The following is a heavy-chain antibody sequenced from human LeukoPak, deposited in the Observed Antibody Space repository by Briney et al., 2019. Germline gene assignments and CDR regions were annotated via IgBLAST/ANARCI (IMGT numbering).Heavy chain of an antibody. CDR3: ARVPTVVTSFFDY. D-gene: IGHD4-23*01. Sequence: SETLSLTCAVYGGSFSGYYWSWIRQPPGKGLEWIGEINHSGSTNYNPSLKSRVTISVDTSKNQFSLKLSSVTAADTAVYYCARVPTVVTSFFDYWGRGTLVTVSS. CDR1: GGSFSGYY. V-gene: IGHV4-34*01. J-gene: IGHJ4*02. CDR2: INHSGST.